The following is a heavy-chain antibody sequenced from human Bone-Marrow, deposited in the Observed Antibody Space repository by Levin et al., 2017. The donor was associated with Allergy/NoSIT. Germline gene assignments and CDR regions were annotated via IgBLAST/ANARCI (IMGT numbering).Heavy chain of an antibody. CDR3: ARSSPNFSGGSGFYSGAFDI. Sequence: SETLSLTCTVSGRSISTGDYNWSWIRQPPGKGLEWIGYIFHSGSTYNNPSLKGRISISVDTSKNQFSLRLNSVTAADTAVYYCARSSPNFSGGSGFYSGAFDIWGQGTVVIVSS. D-gene: IGHD3-22*01. CDR1: GRSISTGDYN. V-gene: IGHV4-30-4*01. J-gene: IGHJ3*02. CDR2: IFHSGST.